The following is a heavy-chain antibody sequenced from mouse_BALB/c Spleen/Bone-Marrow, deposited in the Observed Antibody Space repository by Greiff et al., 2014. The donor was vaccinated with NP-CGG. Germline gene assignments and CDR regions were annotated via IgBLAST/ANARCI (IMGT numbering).Heavy chain of an antibody. CDR1: GYTFTSYT. CDR3: TREEWSTGFAY. J-gene: IGHJ3*01. CDR2: INPSSGYT. V-gene: IGHV1-4*02. Sequence: QVQLQQSAAELARPGASVKMSCKASGYTFTSYTMHWVKQRPGQGLEWIGYINPSSGYTEYNQKFKDKTTLTADKSSSTAYMQLSSLTSEDSAVYYCTREEWSTGFAYWGQGTLVTVSA. D-gene: IGHD1-1*02.